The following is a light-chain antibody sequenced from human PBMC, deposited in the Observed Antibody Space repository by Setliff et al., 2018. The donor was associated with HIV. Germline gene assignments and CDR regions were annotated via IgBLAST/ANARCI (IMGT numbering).Light chain of an antibody. CDR2: QAT. CDR3: CSNTGSDTYV. Sequence: QSALAQPASVSGSPGQSITISCTGASSDVGRYNLVSWYQQHPGKAPKLMIYQATKRPSGVSNRFSGSKSGNTASLTISGLQAEDEADYYCCSNTGSDTYVFGTGTKVTVL. V-gene: IGLV2-23*01. CDR1: SSDVGRYNL. J-gene: IGLJ1*01.